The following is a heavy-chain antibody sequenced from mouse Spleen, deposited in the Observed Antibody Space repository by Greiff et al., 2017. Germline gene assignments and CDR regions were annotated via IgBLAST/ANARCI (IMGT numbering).Heavy chain of an antibody. V-gene: IGHV1-55*01. CDR1: GYTFTSYW. J-gene: IGHJ4*01. D-gene: IGHD1-1*01. CDR3: ARWGYDGSYGAMDY. Sequence: QVQLQQPGAELVKPGASVKMSCKASGYTFTSYWITWVKQRPGQGLEWIGDIYPGSGSTNYNEKFKSKATLTVDTSSSTAYMQLSSLTSEDSAVYYCARWGYDGSYGAMDYWGQGTSVTVSS. CDR2: IYPGSGST.